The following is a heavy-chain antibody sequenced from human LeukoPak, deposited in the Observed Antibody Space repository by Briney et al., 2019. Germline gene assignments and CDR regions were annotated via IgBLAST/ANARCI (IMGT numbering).Heavy chain of an antibody. CDR2: INPNSGGT. V-gene: IGHV1-2*02. J-gene: IGHJ4*02. CDR3: ARDPAGIAAAGVDY. Sequence: ASVKVSCKASGYTFTGYYMHWVRQAPGQGLEWMGWINPNSGGTNYAQKFQGRVTMTRDTSISTAYMELSRLRSDDTAVYYSARDPAGIAAAGVDYWGQGTLVTVSS. CDR1: GYTFTGYY. D-gene: IGHD6-13*01.